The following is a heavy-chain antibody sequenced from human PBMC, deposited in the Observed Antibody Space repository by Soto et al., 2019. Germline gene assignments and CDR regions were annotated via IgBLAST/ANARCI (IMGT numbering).Heavy chain of an antibody. CDR1: GYSVSSCYY. CDR3: TRSLYSSSWYAGY. Sequence: SETLSLTCAVSGYSVSSCYYWGWIRQPPGKGLECIGTVYHSGTTYYNPSLKSRVTISLDTSKNQFSLTLSSVTAADTAMYYCTRSLYSSSWYAGYWGRGTQVTVSS. V-gene: IGHV4-38-2*01. CDR2: VYHSGTT. D-gene: IGHD6-13*01. J-gene: IGHJ4*02.